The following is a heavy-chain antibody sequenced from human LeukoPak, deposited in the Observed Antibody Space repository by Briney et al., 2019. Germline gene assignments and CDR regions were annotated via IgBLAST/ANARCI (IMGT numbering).Heavy chain of an antibody. Sequence: SGGSLRLSCAASGFTFSSYAMSWVRQAPGKGLEWVSAIIGSGGSTYYADSVKGRFTISRDNSKNTLYLQMNSLRAEDTAVYYCAKDSSLQLWPRGYFDYWGQGTLVTVSS. CDR1: GFTFSSYA. V-gene: IGHV3-23*01. CDR3: AKDSSLQLWPRGYFDY. J-gene: IGHJ4*02. CDR2: IIGSGGST. D-gene: IGHD5-18*01.